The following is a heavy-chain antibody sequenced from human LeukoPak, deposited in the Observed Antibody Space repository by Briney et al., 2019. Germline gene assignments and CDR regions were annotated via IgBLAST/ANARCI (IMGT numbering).Heavy chain of an antibody. V-gene: IGHV1-18*01. CDR1: GYTFTSSG. CDR2: ISGYNGNT. Sequence: ASVKVSCKASGYTFTSSGVSWVRQAPGQGLEWMGWISGYNGNTYYPQKFKDRVIMTIDISTSTAYMDLRSLRSDDTAVYYCARDICSGPSCYSREPFDIWGQGTMVTVSS. J-gene: IGHJ3*02. D-gene: IGHD2-15*01. CDR3: ARDICSGPSCYSREPFDI.